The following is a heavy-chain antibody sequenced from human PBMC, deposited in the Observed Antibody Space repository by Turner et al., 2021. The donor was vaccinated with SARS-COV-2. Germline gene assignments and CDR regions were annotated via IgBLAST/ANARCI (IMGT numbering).Heavy chain of an antibody. Sequence: EVQLVAAGGGLIQPGGSLRLACAASGFTVSSNYMSWVRQAPGKGLEWVSVIYSGGSTFYADSVKGRFTISRDNSKNTLYLQMNSLRAEDTAVYYCARDLGGLRFDYWGQGTLVTVSS. V-gene: IGHV3-53*01. J-gene: IGHJ4*02. CDR3: ARDLGGLRFDY. D-gene: IGHD2-15*01. CDR1: GFTVSSNY. CDR2: IYSGGST.